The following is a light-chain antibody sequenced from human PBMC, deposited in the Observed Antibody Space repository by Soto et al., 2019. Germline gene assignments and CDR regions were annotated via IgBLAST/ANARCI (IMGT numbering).Light chain of an antibody. J-gene: IGKJ5*01. CDR2: GAS. V-gene: IGKV3-20*01. CDR1: QSVSSNY. CDR3: QQYDSSPT. Sequence: EIVLTQSPGTLSLSPGERATLSCRASQSVSSNYLAWYQQKPGQAPRLLIYGASSRATGIPDRFSGFGSRTDSTLTTSRLEPEDFAGYYCQQYDSSPTFGQGTRLEIK.